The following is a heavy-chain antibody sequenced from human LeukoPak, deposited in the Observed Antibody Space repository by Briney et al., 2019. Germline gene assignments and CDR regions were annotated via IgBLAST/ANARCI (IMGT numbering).Heavy chain of an antibody. J-gene: IGHJ4*02. Sequence: GGSLRLSCAASGFTFSNAWMSWVRQAPGKGLEWVGRIKSKTDGGTTDYAAPVKGRFTISRDDSKNTLYLQMNSLKTEDTAVYYCTTDIVVVPAATRDYWGQGTLVTVSS. V-gene: IGHV3-15*01. CDR3: TTDIVVVPAATRDY. D-gene: IGHD2-2*01. CDR1: GFTFSNAW. CDR2: IKSKTDGGTT.